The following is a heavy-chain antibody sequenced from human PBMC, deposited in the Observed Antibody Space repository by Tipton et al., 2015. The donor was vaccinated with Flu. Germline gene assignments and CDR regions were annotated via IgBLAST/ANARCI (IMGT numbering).Heavy chain of an antibody. CDR1: GFTFSTNT. CDR3: AKAGSISWYSH. Sequence: SLRLSCAASGFTFSTNTMSWVRQAPGKGLEWVSDISGSDGRTFYADSVKGRFTISRANSENTLYLQMNSLRAEDTATYYCAKAGSISWYSHWGQGTLVTVSS. V-gene: IGHV3-23*01. J-gene: IGHJ4*02. CDR2: ISGSDGRT. D-gene: IGHD6-13*01.